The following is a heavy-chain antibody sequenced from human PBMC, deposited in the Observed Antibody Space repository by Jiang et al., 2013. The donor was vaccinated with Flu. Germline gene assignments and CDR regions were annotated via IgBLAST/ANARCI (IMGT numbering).Heavy chain of an antibody. J-gene: IGHJ4*02. D-gene: IGHD2-2*01. CDR1: GFTFSSLC. Sequence: GFTFSSLCHELGPPGSRKGLEWVSAISGSGGSTYYADSVKGRFTISRDNSKNTLYLQMNSLRAEDTAVYYCAVVPAANWGQGTLVTVSS. CDR2: ISGSGGST. V-gene: IGHV3-23*01. CDR3: AVVPAAN.